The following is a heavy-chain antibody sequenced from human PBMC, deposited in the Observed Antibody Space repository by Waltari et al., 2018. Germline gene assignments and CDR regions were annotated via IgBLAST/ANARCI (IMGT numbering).Heavy chain of an antibody. CDR3: ARGSYCSSTSQVCAPYYYGMDV. V-gene: IGHV1-69*08. CDR1: GGTFSSYA. J-gene: IGHJ6*02. CDR2: IIPIFGTA. D-gene: IGHD2-2*01. Sequence: QVQLVQSGAEVKKPGSSVKVSCKASGGTFSSYAISWVRQAPGQGLEWMGRIIPIFGTANYAQKFQGRVTITADKSTSTAYMELSSLRSEDTAVYYWARGSYCSSTSQVCAPYYYGMDVWGQGTTVTVSS.